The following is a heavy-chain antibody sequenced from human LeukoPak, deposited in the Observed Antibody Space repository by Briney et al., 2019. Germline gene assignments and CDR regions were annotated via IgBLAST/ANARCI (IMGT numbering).Heavy chain of an antibody. D-gene: IGHD3-22*01. J-gene: IGHJ5*02. CDR2: ISAYNGNT. V-gene: IGHV1-18*01. CDR1: GYTFTSYG. Sequence: VASVKVSCKASGYTFTSYGISWVRQAPGQGLEWMGWISAYNGNTIYAQKLQGRVTMTTDTSTSTAYMELRSLRSDDTAVYYCARDLAYYYDSRNNWFDPWGQGTLVTVSS. CDR3: ARDLAYYYDSRNNWFDP.